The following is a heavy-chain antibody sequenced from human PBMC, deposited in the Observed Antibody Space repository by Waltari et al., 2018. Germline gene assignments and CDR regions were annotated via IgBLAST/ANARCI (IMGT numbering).Heavy chain of an antibody. CDR3: ARAARRDGYNGAFDI. CDR2: INAGNGNT. V-gene: IGHV1-3*01. CDR1: GYTFTSYA. Sequence: QVQLVQSGAEVKKPGASVKVSCKASGYTFTSYAMHWVRQAPGQRREWMGWINAGNGNTKYSQKFQGRVTNTRDTSASTAYMELSSLRSEDTAVYYCARAARRDGYNGAFDIWGQGTMVTVSS. J-gene: IGHJ3*02. D-gene: IGHD5-12*01.